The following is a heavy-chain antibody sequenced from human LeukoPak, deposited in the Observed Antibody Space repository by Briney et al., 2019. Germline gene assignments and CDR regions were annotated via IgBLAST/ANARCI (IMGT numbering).Heavy chain of an antibody. CDR3: VGGKLWLSFDS. CDR1: GGSISSYY. CDR2: IYYNGNT. D-gene: IGHD3-22*01. Sequence: PSETLSLTCTVSGGSISSYYWSWIRQPPGKGLEWIGYIYYNGNTNYNPSLKSRVTISVDTSRNQFSLKLNSLTAADTAMYYCVGGKLWLSFDSWGQGTLVTVSS. V-gene: IGHV4-59*03. J-gene: IGHJ4*02.